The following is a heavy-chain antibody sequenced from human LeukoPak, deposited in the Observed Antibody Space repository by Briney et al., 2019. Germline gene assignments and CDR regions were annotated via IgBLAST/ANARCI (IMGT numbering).Heavy chain of an antibody. CDR1: GYTFTDYY. CDR3: ARDSLTMVRGVIGF. V-gene: IGHV1-2*02. Sequence: ASVKVSCKASGYTFTDYYVHWVRQAPGQGLEWMGWINPNSGGTNFAQQFQGRVTMTRDTSLSTAYMELSRLRSDDTAVYYCARDSLTMVRGVIGFWGQGTLVTVSS. D-gene: IGHD3-10*01. CDR2: INPNSGGT. J-gene: IGHJ4*02.